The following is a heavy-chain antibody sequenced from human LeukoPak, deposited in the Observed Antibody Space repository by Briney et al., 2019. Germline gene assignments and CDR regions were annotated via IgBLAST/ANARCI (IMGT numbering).Heavy chain of an antibody. Sequence: PSETLSPTCTVSGGSISSYYWSWIRQPPGKGLEWIGYIYYSGSTNYNPSLKSRVTISVDTSKNQFSLKLSSVTAADTAVYYCARQRSSSGYYHFDYWGQGTLVTVSS. CDR3: ARQRSSSGYYHFDY. CDR1: GGSISSYY. J-gene: IGHJ4*02. D-gene: IGHD3-22*01. V-gene: IGHV4-59*01. CDR2: IYYSGST.